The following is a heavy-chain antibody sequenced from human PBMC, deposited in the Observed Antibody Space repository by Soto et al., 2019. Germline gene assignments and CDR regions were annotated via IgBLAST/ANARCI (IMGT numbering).Heavy chain of an antibody. CDR3: ARDSLQSSHYYGMDV. D-gene: IGHD1-1*01. V-gene: IGHV1-69*13. Sequence: ASVKVSCKASGGTFSSYAISWVRQAPGQGLEWMGGIIPIFGTANYAQKFQGRVTITADECTSTAYMELSSLRSEDTAVYYCARDSLQSSHYYGMDVWGQGTTVTVSS. CDR2: IIPIFGTA. J-gene: IGHJ6*02. CDR1: GGTFSSYA.